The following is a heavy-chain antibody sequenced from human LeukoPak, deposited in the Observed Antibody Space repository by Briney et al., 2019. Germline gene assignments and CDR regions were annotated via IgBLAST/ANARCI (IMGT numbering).Heavy chain of an antibody. CDR1: GFTFSSYA. J-gene: IGHJ4*02. D-gene: IGHD3-10*01. Sequence: GGSLRLSCAASGFTFSSYAMSWVRQAPGKGLERVSAISGSGGSTYYADSVKGRFTISRDNSKNTLYLQMNSLRAEDTAVYYCAKDGLWFGELPVYWGQGALVTVSS. CDR3: AKDGLWFGELPVY. CDR2: ISGSGGST. V-gene: IGHV3-23*01.